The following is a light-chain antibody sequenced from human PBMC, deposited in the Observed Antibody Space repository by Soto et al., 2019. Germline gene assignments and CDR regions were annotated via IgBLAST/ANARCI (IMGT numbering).Light chain of an antibody. CDR3: QQSYSTPWT. CDR2: AAS. J-gene: IGKJ1*01. V-gene: IGKV1-39*01. CDR1: QSFSSY. Sequence: DIQMTQSPSSLSASVGCRFTITCRASQSFSSYLNWYQQKPGKAPKLLIYAASSLQSGVPSRFSGSGSGTDFTLTISSLQPEDFATYYCQQSYSTPWTFGQGTKVDI.